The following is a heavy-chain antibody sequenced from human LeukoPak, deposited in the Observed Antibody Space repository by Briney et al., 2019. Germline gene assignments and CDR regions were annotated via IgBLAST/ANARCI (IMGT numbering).Heavy chain of an antibody. CDR1: GGSFSGYY. CDR2: INHSGSS. D-gene: IGHD1-14*01. Sequence: PSETLSHSCAVYGGSFSGYYWSWIRQPPGKGLEWIGEINHSGSSNYNPSLKSRVTISVDTSKNQFSLKLSSMTAADTAVYYCARQDNTARYFDLWSRGTLVTVSS. J-gene: IGHJ2*01. V-gene: IGHV4-34*01. CDR3: ARQDNTARYFDL.